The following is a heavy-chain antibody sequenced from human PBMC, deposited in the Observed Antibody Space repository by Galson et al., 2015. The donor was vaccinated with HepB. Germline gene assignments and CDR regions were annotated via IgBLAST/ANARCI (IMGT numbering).Heavy chain of an antibody. D-gene: IGHD4-17*01. CDR3: ARGPDYGDSAPYDY. V-gene: IGHV3-30*04. J-gene: IGHJ4*02. CDR1: EFTLRSYA. CDR2: ISYDGSDK. Sequence: SLRLSCAASEFTLRSYAMHWVRQAPGKGLEWVAVISYDGSDKYYADSVKGRFTISRDNSKSTLYLEMNSLRPEDTAVYYCARGPDYGDSAPYDYWGQGTLVTVSS.